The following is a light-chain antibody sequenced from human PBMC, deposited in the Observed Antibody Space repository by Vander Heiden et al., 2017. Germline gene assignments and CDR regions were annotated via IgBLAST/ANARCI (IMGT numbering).Light chain of an antibody. CDR2: DAS. J-gene: IGKJ4*01. CDR3: QQYDNIPLT. Sequence: DIQITQSPSSLSASVGDRVTITCQASQDISNYLNWYQQKPGKAPKRLIYDASNLETGGPSRCSGSGSGTDFTFTISSLQPEDIATEYCQQYDNIPLTFGGGTKVEI. V-gene: IGKV1-33*01. CDR1: QDISNY.